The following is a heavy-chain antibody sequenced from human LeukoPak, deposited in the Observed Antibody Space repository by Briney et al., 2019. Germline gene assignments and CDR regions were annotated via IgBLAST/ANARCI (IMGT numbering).Heavy chain of an antibody. CDR3: ARVQSAMYFDY. J-gene: IGHJ4*02. Sequence: SETLSLTCAVSGDSISSSIYSWSWIRQPPGKGLEWIGYIYYSGSSYYNPSLKSRFTISVDASKNQFSLKLSSVTAADTAVYYCARVQSAMYFDYWGQGTLVTVSS. D-gene: IGHD2-2*01. V-gene: IGHV4-30-4*07. CDR1: GDSISSSIYS. CDR2: IYYSGSS.